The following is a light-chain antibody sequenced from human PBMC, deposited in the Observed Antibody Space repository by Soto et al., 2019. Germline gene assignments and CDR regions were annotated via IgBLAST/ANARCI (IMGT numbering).Light chain of an antibody. CDR1: QNLSRN. CDR3: QHYDNWPHT. Sequence: EVVLTQSPATLSVSPGERASLSCRASQNLSRNLAWYQHQPGQAPRLLIYGASTRVTGIPARFSGSGSRTDCPLPISSLHYADSAVYCCQHYDNWPHTFGQGTKREIK. J-gene: IGKJ2*01. V-gene: IGKV3-15*01. CDR2: GAS.